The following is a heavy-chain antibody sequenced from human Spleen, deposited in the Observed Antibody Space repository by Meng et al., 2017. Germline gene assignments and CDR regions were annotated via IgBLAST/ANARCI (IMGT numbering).Heavy chain of an antibody. V-gene: IGHV3-21*01. D-gene: IGHD3-22*01. Sequence: GGSLRLSCAASGFSFSSYSMNWVRQAPGKGLEWVSSISRSSSDIYYADSVKGRFSISRDNAKNSLYLQMNSLRAEDTAVYYCARDPSPYYDSSGYYSFGYWGQGTLVTVSS. CDR2: ISRSSSDI. CDR1: GFSFSSYS. J-gene: IGHJ4*02. CDR3: ARDPSPYYDSSGYYSFGY.